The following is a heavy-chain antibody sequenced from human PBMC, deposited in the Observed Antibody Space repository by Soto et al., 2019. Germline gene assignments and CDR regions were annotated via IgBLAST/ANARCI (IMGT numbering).Heavy chain of an antibody. Sequence: QVQLVQSGAEVKKPGASVKVSCKASGYTFTSYAMHWVRQAPGQRLEWMGWINAGSGNTKYSQKFQGRVTITRDTSASTAYMELSSLRSEDTAVYYCARDGAVAQARGAFDIWGQGTMVTVSS. D-gene: IGHD6-19*01. CDR3: ARDGAVAQARGAFDI. CDR1: GYTFTSYA. V-gene: IGHV1-3*01. J-gene: IGHJ3*02. CDR2: INAGSGNT.